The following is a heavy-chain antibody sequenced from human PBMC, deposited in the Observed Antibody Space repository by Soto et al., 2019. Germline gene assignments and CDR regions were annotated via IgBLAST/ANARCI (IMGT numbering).Heavy chain of an antibody. Sequence: PGGSLRLSCAASGFTFSSYWMSWVRQAPGKGLEWVANIKQDGSEKYYVDSVKGRFTISRDNAKSSLYLQMNSLRAEDTAVYYCARDWSWSIAARPLEYWGQGTLVTVSS. CDR3: ARDWSWSIAARPLEY. D-gene: IGHD6-6*01. V-gene: IGHV3-7*05. J-gene: IGHJ4*02. CDR2: IKQDGSEK. CDR1: GFTFSSYW.